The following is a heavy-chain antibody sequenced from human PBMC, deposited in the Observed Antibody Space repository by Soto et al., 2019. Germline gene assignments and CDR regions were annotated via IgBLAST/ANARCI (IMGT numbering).Heavy chain of an antibody. CDR2: IYYTGST. Sequence: QVQLQESGPGLVKPSETLSLTCTVSGGSISGYYWNWIRQPPGKGLEWIGYIYYTGSTNYNPSLESRVTISVDTAKNLFSLKLSSVTAADTAVYYCAKGSFRSGGYYSDFDYWGQGTLVTVSS. V-gene: IGHV4-59*01. J-gene: IGHJ4*02. CDR1: GGSISGYY. CDR3: AKGSFRSGGYYSDFDY. D-gene: IGHD3-10*01.